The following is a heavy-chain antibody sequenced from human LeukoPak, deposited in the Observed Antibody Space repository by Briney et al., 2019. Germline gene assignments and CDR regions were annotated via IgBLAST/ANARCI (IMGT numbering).Heavy chain of an antibody. CDR3: ARSYNRVVLLYY. CDR2: INHSGSS. J-gene: IGHJ4*02. CDR1: GESFSGYY. V-gene: IGHV4-34*01. Sequence: PSETLSLTCAVYGESFSGYYWTWIRQPPGKGLEWIGEINHSGSSNYNPSLKSRVTISVDTSKNQFSLKLTSVTAADTAVYYCARSYNRVVLLYYWGQGTLVTVSS. D-gene: IGHD3-10*01.